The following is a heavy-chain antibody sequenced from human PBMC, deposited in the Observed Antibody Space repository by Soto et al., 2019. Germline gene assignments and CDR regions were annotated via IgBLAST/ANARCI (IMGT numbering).Heavy chain of an antibody. CDR1: GGTYSSYA. CDR3: ARHVPTAGYYYGMDV. CDR2: IIPIFGTA. Sequence: QVQLVQYGAEVKKPGSWVKVSCYASGGTYSSYAISWVRQAPGQGLEWMGGIIPIFGTANYAQKFQGRVTITADESTSTAYMELSSLRSEDMAVYFCARHVPTAGYYYGMDVWGQGTTVTVSS. D-gene: IGHD2-2*01. J-gene: IGHJ6*02. V-gene: IGHV1-69*12.